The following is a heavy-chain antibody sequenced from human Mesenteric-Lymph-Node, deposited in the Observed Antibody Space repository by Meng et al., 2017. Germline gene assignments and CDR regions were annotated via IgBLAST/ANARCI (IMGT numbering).Heavy chain of an antibody. CDR2: IKSDGSFT. D-gene: IGHD1-1*01. V-gene: IGHV3-74*01. CDR1: GFTSSSYW. J-gene: IGHJ4*02. Sequence: QGVSGGGLVRPGGSLRLSCAASGFTSSSYWMPWARQAPGKGLVWVSRIKSDGSFTNYADSVKGRFTISRDNARNTLYLQMNSLRAEDTAVYYCARGERGSYFEYWGQGALVTVSS. CDR3: ARGERGSYFEY.